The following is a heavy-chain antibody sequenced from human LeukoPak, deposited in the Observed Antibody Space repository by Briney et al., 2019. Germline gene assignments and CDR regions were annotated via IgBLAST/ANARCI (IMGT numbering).Heavy chain of an antibody. Sequence: GRSLTLSCAASGFTFSSFGMHWVRQAPGKGLEWVSYISGSGGTIYYADSVKGRFTISRDNAKNSLYLQMNSLRAEDTAVYYCSRGRLFGDYWGQGALVTVSS. CDR3: SRGRLFGDY. V-gene: IGHV3-48*04. D-gene: IGHD2-21*02. J-gene: IGHJ4*02. CDR1: GFTFSSFG. CDR2: ISGSGGTI.